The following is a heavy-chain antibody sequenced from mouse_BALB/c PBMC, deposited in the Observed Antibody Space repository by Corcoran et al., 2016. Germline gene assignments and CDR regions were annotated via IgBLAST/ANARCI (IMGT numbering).Heavy chain of an antibody. V-gene: IGHV1-26*01. CDR2: INPYNGAT. CDR1: GYSFTGYY. CDR3: ARGRRYCDY. Sequence: EVQLQQSGPELVKPGASVKISCKASGYSFTGYYMHWVKQSHVKSLEWIGRINPYNGATSYNQNFKDKASLTVDKSSSTAYMELHSLTSEDSAVYYCARGRRYCDYLGQGTTLTVSS. J-gene: IGHJ2*01.